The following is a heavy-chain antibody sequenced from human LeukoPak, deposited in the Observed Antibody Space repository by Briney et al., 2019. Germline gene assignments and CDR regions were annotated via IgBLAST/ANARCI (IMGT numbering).Heavy chain of an antibody. D-gene: IGHD6-19*01. CDR3: ASWRSGWYNWFDP. V-gene: IGHV4-34*01. J-gene: IGHJ5*02. CDR1: GGSFSGYY. Sequence: SETLSLTCAVYGGSFSGYYWSWIRQPPGKGLEWIGEINHSGSTNYNPSLKSRVTISVDTSKNQFSLKLSSVTAADTAVYYCASWRSGWYNWFDPWSQGTLVTVSS. CDR2: INHSGST.